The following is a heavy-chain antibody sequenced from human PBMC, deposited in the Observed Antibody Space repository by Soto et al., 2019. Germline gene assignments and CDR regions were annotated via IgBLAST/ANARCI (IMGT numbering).Heavy chain of an antibody. CDR3: AKTPPYYDFWSGYLDV. CDR1: GFTFSSYA. V-gene: IGHV3-23*01. CDR2: ISGSGGST. D-gene: IGHD3-3*01. J-gene: IGHJ6*02. Sequence: GSLRLSCAASGFTFSSYAMSWVRQAPGKGLEWVSAISGSGGSTYYADSVKGRFTISRDNSKNTLYLQMNSLRAEDTAVYYCAKTPPYYDFWSGYLDVWGQGTTVTVSS.